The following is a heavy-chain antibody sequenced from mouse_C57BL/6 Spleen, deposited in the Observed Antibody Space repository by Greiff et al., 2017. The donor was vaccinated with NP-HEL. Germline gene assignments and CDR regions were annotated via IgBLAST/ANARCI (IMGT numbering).Heavy chain of an antibody. CDR1: GYAFSSSW. Sequence: VQGVESGPELVKPGASVKISCKASGYAFSSSWMNWVKQRPGKGLEWIGRIYPGDGDTNYNGKFKGKATLTADKSSSTAYMQLSSLTSEDSAVYFCAYDEGAMDYWGQGTSVTVSS. V-gene: IGHV1-82*01. D-gene: IGHD2-3*01. J-gene: IGHJ4*01. CDR3: AYDEGAMDY. CDR2: IYPGDGDT.